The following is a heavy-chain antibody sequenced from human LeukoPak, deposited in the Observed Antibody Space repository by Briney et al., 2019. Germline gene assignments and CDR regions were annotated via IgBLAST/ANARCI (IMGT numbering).Heavy chain of an antibody. CDR1: GYTFTGYY. CDR3: ARRGFDS. V-gene: IGHV1-2*06. J-gene: IGHJ4*02. Sequence: ASVKVSCKASGYTFTGYYIHWVRQAPGQGLEWMGRINPSSGVTYYVQKFEGRVTMTRDTSVSTVYMEVGNLTSDDTAMYFCARRGFDSWGQGTLVTVSS. CDR2: INPSSGVT. D-gene: IGHD3-16*01.